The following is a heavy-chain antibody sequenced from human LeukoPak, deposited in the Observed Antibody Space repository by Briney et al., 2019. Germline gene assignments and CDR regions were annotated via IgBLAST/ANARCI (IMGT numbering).Heavy chain of an antibody. D-gene: IGHD3-9*01. CDR1: GFTFSDYY. CDR3: AIGGKLRYDILSPMDV. J-gene: IGHJ6*04. CDR2: ISSSGSTI. Sequence: PGGSLRLSCAASGFTFSDYYMSWVRQAPGKGLEWVSYISSSGSTIYYADSVKGRFTISRDNAKNSLYLQMNSLRAEDTAVYYCAIGGKLRYDILSPMDVWGKGTTVTVSS. V-gene: IGHV3-11*01.